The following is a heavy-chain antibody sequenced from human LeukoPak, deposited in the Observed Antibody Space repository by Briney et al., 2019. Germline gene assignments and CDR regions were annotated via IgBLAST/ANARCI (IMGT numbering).Heavy chain of an antibody. V-gene: IGHV1-2*02. CDR3: ARDDEGRANFDF. J-gene: IGHJ4*02. CDR2: FKPNSGDT. CDR1: GYTFTGHY. Sequence: ASVKVSCKASGYTFTGHYMHWVRQAPGQGLEWMGWFKPNSGDTNYAQKFQGRFTMTWDTSISTAYMELTRLRSDDTAVYYCARDDEGRANFDFWGQGTLVTVSS.